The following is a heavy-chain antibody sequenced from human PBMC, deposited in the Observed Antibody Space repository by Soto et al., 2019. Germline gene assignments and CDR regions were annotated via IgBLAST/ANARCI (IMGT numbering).Heavy chain of an antibody. D-gene: IGHD2-2*01. CDR1: GGTFSSYA. V-gene: IGHV1-69*05. J-gene: IGHJ4*02. CDR2: IIPIFGTA. CDR3: ARDRRTGQLLFPNFDY. Sequence: QVQLVQSGAEVKKPGSSVKVSCKASGGTFSSYAISWVRQAPGQGLEWMGGIIPIFGTANYAQKFQGRVTITXXEXTXXAYMELSSLRSEDTAVYYCARDRRTGQLLFPNFDYWGQGTLVTVSS.